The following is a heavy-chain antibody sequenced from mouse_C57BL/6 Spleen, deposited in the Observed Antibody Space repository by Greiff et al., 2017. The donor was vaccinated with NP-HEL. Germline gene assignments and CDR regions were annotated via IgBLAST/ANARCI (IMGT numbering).Heavy chain of an antibody. D-gene: IGHD2-5*01. Sequence: QVQLKESGAELVRPGTSVKVSCKASGYAFTNYLIEWVKQRPGQGLEWIGVINPGSGGTNYNEKFKGKATLTADKSSSTAYMQLSSLTSEDSAVYFCARNSNFDYWGQGTTLTVSS. CDR3: ARNSNFDY. CDR1: GYAFTNYL. J-gene: IGHJ2*01. V-gene: IGHV1-54*01. CDR2: INPGSGGT.